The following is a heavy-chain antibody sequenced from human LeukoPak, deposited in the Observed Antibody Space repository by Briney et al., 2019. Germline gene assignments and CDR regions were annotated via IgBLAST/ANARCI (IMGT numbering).Heavy chain of an antibody. V-gene: IGHV1-8*01. CDR3: ARGVRATAARPRYYYYYMDV. Sequence: ASVKVSCKASGYTFTSYDINWVRQATGQGLEWMGWMNPNSGNTGYAQKFQGRVTMTRNTSISTAYMELSSLRSEDTAVYYCARGVRATAARPRYYYYYMDVWGKGTTVTVSS. CDR1: GYTFTSYD. D-gene: IGHD6-6*01. CDR2: MNPNSGNT. J-gene: IGHJ6*03.